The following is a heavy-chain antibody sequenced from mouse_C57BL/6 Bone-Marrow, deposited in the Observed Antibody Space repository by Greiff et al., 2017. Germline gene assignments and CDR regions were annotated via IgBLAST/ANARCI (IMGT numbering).Heavy chain of an antibody. D-gene: IGHD4-1*01. V-gene: IGHV1-19*01. Sequence: EVQLQQSGPVLVKPGASVKMSCKASGYTFTDYYMNWVKQSHGKSLEWIGVINPYNGGTSYNQKFKGKATLTVDKSSSTAYMELNSLTSEDSADYYCARDWVYAMDYWGQGTSVTVSS. CDR3: ARDWVYAMDY. J-gene: IGHJ4*01. CDR1: GYTFTDYY. CDR2: INPYNGGT.